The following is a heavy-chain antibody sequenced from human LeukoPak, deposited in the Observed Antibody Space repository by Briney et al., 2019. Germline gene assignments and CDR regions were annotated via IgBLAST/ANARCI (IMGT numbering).Heavy chain of an antibody. J-gene: IGHJ4*02. V-gene: IGHV4-30-4*01. D-gene: IGHD3-22*01. CDR1: GDSISSGDYY. CDR3: ARDTRMSSGYHYFDL. CDR2: IYYSGST. Sequence: SETLSLTCSVSGDSISSGDYYWSWVRQPPGKTLECIGYIYYSGSTYSNPSLRSRVTISVDTPNKQFSLRLSSVTAADTAVYYCARDTRMSSGYHYFDLWGQGTLVTVSS.